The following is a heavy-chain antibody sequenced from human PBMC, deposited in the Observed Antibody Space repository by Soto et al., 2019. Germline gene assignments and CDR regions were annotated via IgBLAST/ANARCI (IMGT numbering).Heavy chain of an antibody. D-gene: IGHD3-3*01. CDR3: ARVAYDFWTGNSAWWFDP. CDR1: GYTFTNYG. Sequence: QVYLVQSGVEMKKPGASVKVSCKSSGYTFTNYGIGWFRQAPGQGPEWMGWISTYNGNTNDAQKFQDRVTMTTDTSTSTVYMDLRSLKSDDTAVYFCARVAYDFWTGNSAWWFDPWGQGTLVIVSS. V-gene: IGHV1-18*01. CDR2: ISTYNGNT. J-gene: IGHJ5*02.